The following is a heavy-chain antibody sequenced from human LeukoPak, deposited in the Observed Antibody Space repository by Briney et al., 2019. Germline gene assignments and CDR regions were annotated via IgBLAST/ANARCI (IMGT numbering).Heavy chain of an antibody. CDR2: INPSGGST. D-gene: IGHD6-13*01. J-gene: IGHJ3*02. CDR3: ARTDYSSSWGNLRTWAFDI. V-gene: IGHV1-46*01. CDR1: GYTFTGYY. Sequence: ASVKVSCKASGYTFTGYYTHWVRQAPGQGLEWMGIINPSGGSTSYAQKFQGRVTMTRDTSTSTVYMELSSLRSEDTAVYYCARTDYSSSWGNLRTWAFDIWGQGTMVTVSS.